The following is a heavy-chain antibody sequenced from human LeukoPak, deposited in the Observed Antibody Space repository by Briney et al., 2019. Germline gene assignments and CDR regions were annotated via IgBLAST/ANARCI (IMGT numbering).Heavy chain of an antibody. CDR2: ISSSSSYI. D-gene: IGHD3-3*01. CDR1: GLTFSSYS. Sequence: GGSLRLSCAASGLTFSSYSMNWVRQAPGKGLVWVSSISSSSSYIYYADSVKGRFTISRDNAKNSLYLQMNSLRAEDTAVYYCARDIPSGASYYDFWSGYPRAFDYWGQGTLVTVSS. J-gene: IGHJ4*02. V-gene: IGHV3-21*01. CDR3: ARDIPSGASYYDFWSGYPRAFDY.